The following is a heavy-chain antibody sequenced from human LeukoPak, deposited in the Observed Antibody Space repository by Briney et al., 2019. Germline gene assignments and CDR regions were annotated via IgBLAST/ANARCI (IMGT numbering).Heavy chain of an antibody. V-gene: IGHV4-59*01. Sequence: PSETLSLTCTVSGGSISSYYWSWIRQPPGKGLEWIGYIYYSGSTNYNPSLKSRVTISVDTSKNQFSLKLSSVTAADTAVYYCARVLGRRYYDSSGYYDTYYYYGMDVWGQGTTVTVSS. CDR1: GGSISSYY. CDR2: IYYSGST. J-gene: IGHJ6*02. CDR3: ARVLGRRYYDSSGYYDTYYYYGMDV. D-gene: IGHD3-22*01.